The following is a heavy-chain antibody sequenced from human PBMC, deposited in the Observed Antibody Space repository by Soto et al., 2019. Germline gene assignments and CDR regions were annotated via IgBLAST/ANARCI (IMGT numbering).Heavy chain of an antibody. V-gene: IGHV4-59*01. D-gene: IGHD4-17*01. J-gene: IGHJ3*02. CDR3: ARRYGSAFDI. CDR1: GGSISSDY. Sequence: SETLSLTCTVSGGSISSDYWSWIRQPPGKGLEWIGYIFYSGSTNYNPSLKSRVTISVDTSKNQFSLKLSSVTAADTAVYYCARRYGSAFDIWGHGTMVTVSS. CDR2: IFYSGST.